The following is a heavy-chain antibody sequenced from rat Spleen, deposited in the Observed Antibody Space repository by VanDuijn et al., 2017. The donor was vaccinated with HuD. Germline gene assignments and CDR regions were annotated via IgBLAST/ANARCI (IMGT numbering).Heavy chain of an antibody. V-gene: IGHV5-17*01. Sequence: EVQLVESGGGLVQPGRSLKFSCAASGFTFSDYAMAWVRQAPKKGLEWVATIIYDGSSTYYRDSVKGRFTISRDNAKSTLYLQMDSLRSEDKATYYCAREHYGYTYFDYWGQGVMVTVSS. CDR3: AREHYGYTYFDY. D-gene: IGHD1-9*01. J-gene: IGHJ2*01. CDR1: GFTFSDYA. CDR2: IIYDGSST.